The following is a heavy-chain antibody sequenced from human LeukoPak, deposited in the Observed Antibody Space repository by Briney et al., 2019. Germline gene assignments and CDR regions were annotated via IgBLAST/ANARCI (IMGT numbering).Heavy chain of an antibody. CDR2: ISGSGGST. D-gene: IGHD3-3*01. Sequence: GGSLRLSCAASGFTFSSYAMSWVRQAPGKGLEWVSEISGSGGSTFFADSVKGRFTISRDNSRNTLYLQMNSLSAEDTALYFCAKDFDFWSSPFFDYWGQGTLVTVSS. CDR3: AKDFDFWSSPFFDY. V-gene: IGHV3-23*01. CDR1: GFTFSSYA. J-gene: IGHJ4*02.